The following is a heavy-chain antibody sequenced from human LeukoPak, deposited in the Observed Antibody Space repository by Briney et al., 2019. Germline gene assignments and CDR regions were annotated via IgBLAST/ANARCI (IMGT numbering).Heavy chain of an antibody. D-gene: IGHD3-22*01. J-gene: IGHJ4*02. V-gene: IGHV3-23*01. CDR2: ISGNGGST. Sequence: PGRSLRLSCAASGFAFSDCGMGWVRQAPGKGLEWGSVISGNGGSTYYADSVKGRFTISRDNSKNTLYLQMNSLRAEDTAVYYCAKKHYYDTSGYLGAFDCWGQGTLVTVSS. CDR1: GFAFSDCG. CDR3: AKKHYYDTSGYLGAFDC.